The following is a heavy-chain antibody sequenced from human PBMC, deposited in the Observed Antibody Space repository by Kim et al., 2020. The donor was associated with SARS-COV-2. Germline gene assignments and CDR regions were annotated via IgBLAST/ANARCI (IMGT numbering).Heavy chain of an antibody. V-gene: IGHV4-39*07. CDR1: GGSISSSSYY. J-gene: IGHJ6*02. Sequence: SETLSLTCTVSGGSISSSSYYWGWIRQPPGKGLEWIGSIYYSGSTYYNPSLKSRVTISVDTSKNQFSLKLSSVTAADTAVYYCARDPIAAAGLRLNYGMDVWGQGTTVTVSS. D-gene: IGHD6-13*01. CDR2: IYYSGST. CDR3: ARDPIAAAGLRLNYGMDV.